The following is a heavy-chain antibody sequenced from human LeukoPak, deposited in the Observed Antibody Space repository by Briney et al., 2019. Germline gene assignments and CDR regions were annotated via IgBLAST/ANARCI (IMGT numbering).Heavy chain of an antibody. D-gene: IGHD5-24*01. CDR1: GFTFSSYG. V-gene: IGHV3-30*03. J-gene: IGHJ4*02. CDR2: ISYDGSNK. CDR3: ATSWVEMATIEY. Sequence: GRSLRLSCAASGFTFSSYGMHWVRQAPGKGLEWVAVISYDGSNKYYADSVKGRFTISRDNAKNSLYLQMNSLRAEDTAVYYCATSWVEMATIEYWGQGTLVTVSS.